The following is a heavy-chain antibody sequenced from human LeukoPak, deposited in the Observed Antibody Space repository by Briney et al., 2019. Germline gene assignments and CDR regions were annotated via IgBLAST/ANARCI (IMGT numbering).Heavy chain of an antibody. CDR2: INPSGGST. Sequence: ASVKVSCKASGYTFTSYYMHWVRQAPGQGLEWMGIINPSGGSTSYAQKFQGRVTMTRNTSTSTVYMELSSLRSEDTAVYYCASVLGSSWYWYWGQGTLVTVSS. CDR3: ASVLGSSWYWY. V-gene: IGHV1-46*01. CDR1: GYTFTSYY. D-gene: IGHD6-13*01. J-gene: IGHJ4*02.